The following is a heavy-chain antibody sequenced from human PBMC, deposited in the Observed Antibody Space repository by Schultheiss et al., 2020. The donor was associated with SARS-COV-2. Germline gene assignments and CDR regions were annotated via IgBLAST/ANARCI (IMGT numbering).Heavy chain of an antibody. J-gene: IGHJ4*02. CDR3: ARGGETIFGVVTILRY. D-gene: IGHD3-3*01. CDR1: GYTFTSYY. V-gene: IGHV1-46*01. CDR2: INPSGGST. Sequence: ASVKVSCKASGYTFTSYYMHWVRQAPGQGLEWMGIINPSGGSTSYAQKFQGRVTMTRDTSTSTVYMELSSLRSDDTAVYYCARGGETIFGVVTILRYWGQGTLVTVSS.